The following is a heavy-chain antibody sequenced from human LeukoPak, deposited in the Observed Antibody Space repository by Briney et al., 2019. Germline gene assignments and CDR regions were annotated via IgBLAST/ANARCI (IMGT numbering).Heavy chain of an antibody. V-gene: IGHV4-31*03. D-gene: IGHD3-22*01. CDR1: GGSISSGGYY. CDR3: ARNYYDDSGSFATYWYFDL. CDR2: IYYSGST. Sequence: PSQTLSLTCTASGGSISSGGYYWSWIRQHPGRGLEWIGYIYYSGSTYYNPSLKSRVTISVDTSKNQFSLKLSSVTAADSAIYYCARNYYDDSGSFATYWYFDLWGRGTLVTVSS. J-gene: IGHJ2*01.